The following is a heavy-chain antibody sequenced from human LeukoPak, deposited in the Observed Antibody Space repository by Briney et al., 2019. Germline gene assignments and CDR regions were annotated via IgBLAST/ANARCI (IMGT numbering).Heavy chain of an antibody. J-gene: IGHJ2*01. Sequence: SETLSLTCAVYGGSFSGYYWSWIRQPPGKGLEWIGEINHSGSTNYNPSLKSRVTISVDTSKNQFSLKLSSVTAADTAVYYCARGLGRYCTNGVCYTGYFDLRGRGTLVTVSS. CDR1: GGSFSGYY. D-gene: IGHD2-8*01. V-gene: IGHV4-34*01. CDR3: ARGLGRYCTNGVCYTGYFDL. CDR2: INHSGST.